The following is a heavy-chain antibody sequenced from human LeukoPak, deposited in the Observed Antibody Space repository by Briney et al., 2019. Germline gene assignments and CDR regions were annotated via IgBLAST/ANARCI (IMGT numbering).Heavy chain of an antibody. J-gene: IGHJ6*03. D-gene: IGHD5-24*01. V-gene: IGHV1-18*04. CDR3: ARNTYGYKFSMDV. CDR1: VFALYKYN. CDR2: ITAFNGNT. Sequence: SVKVSCKSSVFALYKYNIVWVRQAPAQGLEWVGWITAFNGNTNYAQKVQGRVTMTTDTSTSTSYMELRNLRSDDTAVYYCARNTYGYKFSMDVWGKGTTVIISS.